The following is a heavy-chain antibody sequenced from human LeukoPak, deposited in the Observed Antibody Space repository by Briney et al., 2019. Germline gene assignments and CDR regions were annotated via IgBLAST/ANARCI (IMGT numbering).Heavy chain of an antibody. V-gene: IGHV4-4*07. CDR3: ARALGDGCSNYVDY. CDR2: IYTSGST. CDR1: GGSISSYY. J-gene: IGHJ4*02. D-gene: IGHD3-10*01. Sequence: PSETLSLTGTASGGSISSYYWSWIRQPAGKGLEWIGRIYTSGSTNYNPSLKTRVTTSVDTSNNKSSLKLSSVPAAATTVYYCARALGDGCSNYVDYWREGTLVSVSS.